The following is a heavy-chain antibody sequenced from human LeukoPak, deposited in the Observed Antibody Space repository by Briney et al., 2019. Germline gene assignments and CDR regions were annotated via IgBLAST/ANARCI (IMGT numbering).Heavy chain of an antibody. CDR1: GGSISSYY. Sequence: SETLSLTCTVSGGSISSYYWSWIRQPPGKGLEWIGYIYYSGSTNYNPSLKSRVTTSVDTSKNQFSLKLSSVTAADTAVYYCARERVGAYYYGSGSYYPFDYWGQGTLVTVSS. CDR2: IYYSGST. J-gene: IGHJ4*02. D-gene: IGHD3-10*01. CDR3: ARERVGAYYYGSGSYYPFDY. V-gene: IGHV4-59*12.